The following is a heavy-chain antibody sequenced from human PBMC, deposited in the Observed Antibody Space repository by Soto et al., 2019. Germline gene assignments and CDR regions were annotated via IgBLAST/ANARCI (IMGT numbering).Heavy chain of an antibody. CDR2: INYRGST. Sequence: QVQLQESGPGLVRPSQTLSLICTVSGGSINSGDSYWNWIRQHPEKGLEWIGYINYRGSTFYNPSLNSRIIISVDTSKNQFSLKLGSVTAADTAVYYCARDAPGVAPYWGQGTLVTVSS. D-gene: IGHD2-2*01. CDR1: GGSINSGDSY. J-gene: IGHJ4*02. V-gene: IGHV4-31*03. CDR3: ARDAPGVAPY.